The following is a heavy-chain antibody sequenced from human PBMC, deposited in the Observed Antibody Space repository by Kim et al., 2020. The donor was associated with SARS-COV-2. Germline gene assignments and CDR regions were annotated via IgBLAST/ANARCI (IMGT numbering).Heavy chain of an antibody. D-gene: IGHD3-10*01. CDR3: AREPPPAQYYASGNYYTLDF. V-gene: IGHV3-30*04. CDR2: ISYDGSNK. J-gene: IGHJ4*01. Sequence: GGSLRLSCAASGFTINIYAMHWVRQAPGKGLEWVALISYDGSNKYYADSVKGRFTISRDNSENTLFLHMNSLRPEDTAVYYCAREPPPAQYYASGNYYTLDFWGQGTLATVSS. CDR1: GFTINIYA.